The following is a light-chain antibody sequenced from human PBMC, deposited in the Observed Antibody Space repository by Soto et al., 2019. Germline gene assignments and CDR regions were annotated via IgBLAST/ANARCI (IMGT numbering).Light chain of an antibody. CDR2: DVS. Sequence: QSALTQPASVSGSPGQSITISCSGSSSDIGAYKYVSWYQHHPGKAPKLIIYDVSNRPSGVSDRFSGSKSGNTASLTISGLQAEDEAAYYCSSHASNITAVFAGGTKLTVL. CDR1: SSDIGAYKY. J-gene: IGLJ2*01. V-gene: IGLV2-14*03. CDR3: SSHASNITAV.